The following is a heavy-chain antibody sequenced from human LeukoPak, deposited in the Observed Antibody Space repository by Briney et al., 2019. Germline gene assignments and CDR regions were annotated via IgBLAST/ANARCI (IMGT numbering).Heavy chain of an antibody. CDR3: AKGRYGGNSEAPHFDY. CDR2: IIPISGTA. Sequence: SVKVSCKASGGTFSYYAINWVRQGPGQGLEWMGGIIPISGTAKYAQKFQGRITATADESTSTAYMELNSLRAEDTAVYYCAKGRYGGNSEAPHFDYWGQGTLVTVSS. J-gene: IGHJ4*02. CDR1: GGTFSYYA. V-gene: IGHV1-69*13. D-gene: IGHD4-23*01.